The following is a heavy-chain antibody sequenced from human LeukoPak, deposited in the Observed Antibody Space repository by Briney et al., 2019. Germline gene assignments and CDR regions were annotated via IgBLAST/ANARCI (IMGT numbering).Heavy chain of an antibody. Sequence: PSETLSLTCTLSGGSISNSDYYGAWIRQPPGKGLEWIGSIYYSGNTYYNPSLKSRVTISVDTSKNQFSLKLSSVTAADTAVYYCASHRRYSTGSEEFDYWGQGTLVTVSS. CDR3: ASHRRYSTGSEEFDY. CDR2: IYYSGNT. V-gene: IGHV4-39*01. J-gene: IGHJ4*02. CDR1: GGSISNSDYY. D-gene: IGHD6-19*01.